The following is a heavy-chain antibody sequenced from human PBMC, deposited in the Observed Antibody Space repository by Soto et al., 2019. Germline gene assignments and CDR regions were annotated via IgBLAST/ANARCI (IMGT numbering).Heavy chain of an antibody. V-gene: IGHV3-74*01. D-gene: IGHD1-26*01. Sequence: PGGSLRLSCAASGFTFSNYWMHWVRQAPGKGLVWVSRINSDGGSATYAEYVKGRFTISRDNAKNTLFLKMTSLRADDTAVYYCARDSGSYYSLDFWGQGTLVTVSS. J-gene: IGHJ4*02. CDR1: GFTFSNYW. CDR3: ARDSGSYYSLDF. CDR2: INSDGGSA.